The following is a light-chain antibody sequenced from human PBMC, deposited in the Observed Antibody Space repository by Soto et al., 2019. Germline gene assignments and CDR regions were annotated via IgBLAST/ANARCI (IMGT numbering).Light chain of an antibody. CDR2: AAD. CDR1: QSVSNK. V-gene: IGKV3-15*01. J-gene: IGKJ1*01. Sequence: EVVMRQSPATLSVSPGETATLSCRASQSVSNKLAWYQQRPGQAPRLLIYAADTRATGIPDRFSGSGSGREFTLTISSLQSEDCAGYYCQQYNNWPPWTFGQGTKVEVK. CDR3: QQYNNWPPWT.